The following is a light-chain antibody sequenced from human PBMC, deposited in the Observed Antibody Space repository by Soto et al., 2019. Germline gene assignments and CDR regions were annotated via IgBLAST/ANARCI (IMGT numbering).Light chain of an antibody. CDR1: SSDVGGYNY. CDR2: DVS. V-gene: IGLV2-14*01. Sequence: QSVLTQPASVSGSPGQSITISCTGTSSDVGGYNYVSWYQQHPGKAPKLMIYDVSNRPSGVSNRFSGYKSGNTASLTISGLQAEDEADYYCISYTSSSTLLYVFVTGTKLTVL. CDR3: ISYTSSSTLLYV. J-gene: IGLJ1*01.